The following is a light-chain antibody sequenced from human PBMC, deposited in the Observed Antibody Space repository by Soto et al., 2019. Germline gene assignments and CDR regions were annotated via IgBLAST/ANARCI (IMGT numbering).Light chain of an antibody. Sequence: QSVLTQPASVSGSPGQSITTSCTGYIHYDFVSWYQQHPGTAPKLVIYEVSNRPSGTSDRFSGSKSGNTAYLTISGLQVEDEAEYFCFSFTTTSTHVFGTGTKVTVL. V-gene: IGLV2-14*01. J-gene: IGLJ1*01. CDR3: FSFTTTSTHV. CDR2: EVS. CDR1: IHYDF.